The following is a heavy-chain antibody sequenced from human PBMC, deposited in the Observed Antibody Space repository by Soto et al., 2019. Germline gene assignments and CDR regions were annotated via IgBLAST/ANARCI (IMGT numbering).Heavy chain of an antibody. V-gene: IGHV3-21*01. D-gene: IGHD2-21*02. CDR2: ISSSSSYI. CDR1: GFTFSSYS. Sequence: EVQLVESEGGLVKPGGSLRLSCAASGFTFSSYSMNWVRQAPGKGLEWVSSISSSSSYIYYADSVKGRFTISRDNAKNSLYLQMNSLRAEDTAVYYCARDVCGGDCYLDYWGQGTLVTVSS. CDR3: ARDVCGGDCYLDY. J-gene: IGHJ4*02.